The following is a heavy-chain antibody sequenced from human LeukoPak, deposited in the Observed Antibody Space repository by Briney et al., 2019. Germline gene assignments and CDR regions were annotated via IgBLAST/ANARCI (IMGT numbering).Heavy chain of an antibody. CDR1: GFTFSSYG. D-gene: IGHD2-15*01. V-gene: IGHV3-33*01. Sequence: GGSLRLSCAVSGFTFSSYGIHWVRQAPGKGLEWVAVIWYDGSNEYYADSVKGRFTISRDISKNTLYLQMNSLRAEDTAVYYCARDWSGYCSGGSCYSVGFDIWGQGTVVTVSS. CDR2: IWYDGSNE. CDR3: ARDWSGYCSGGSCYSVGFDI. J-gene: IGHJ3*02.